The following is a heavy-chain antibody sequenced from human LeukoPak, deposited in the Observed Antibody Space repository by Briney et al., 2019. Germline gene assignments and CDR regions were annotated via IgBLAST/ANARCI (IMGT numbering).Heavy chain of an antibody. CDR2: IYNSGST. CDR1: GGSITSSDW. J-gene: IGHJ4*02. Sequence: SETLSLTCAVSGGSITSSDWWSWVRQPPGRGLEWIGDIYNSGSTNYNPSLKSRVTISVDKSKNQFSLKLNSVTAADTAVYYCARDRTSVIYGAYFDYWGQGTLVTVSS. D-gene: IGHD2-21*01. V-gene: IGHV4-4*02. CDR3: ARDRTSVIYGAYFDY.